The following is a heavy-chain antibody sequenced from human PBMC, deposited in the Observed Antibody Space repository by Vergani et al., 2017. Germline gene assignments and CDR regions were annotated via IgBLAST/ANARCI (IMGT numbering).Heavy chain of an antibody. V-gene: IGHV1-18*01. CDR3: ARDPHGDYGNYYYYGMDV. Sequence: QVQLVQSGAEVKKPGASVKVSCKASGYTFTSYGISWVRQAPGQGLEWMGWISAYNGNTNYAQKLQGRVTMTTDTSTSTASMELRSLRSDDTAVYYCARDPHGDYGNYYYYGMDVWGQGTTVTVSS. CDR1: GYTFTSYG. CDR2: ISAYNGNT. D-gene: IGHD4-17*01. J-gene: IGHJ6*02.